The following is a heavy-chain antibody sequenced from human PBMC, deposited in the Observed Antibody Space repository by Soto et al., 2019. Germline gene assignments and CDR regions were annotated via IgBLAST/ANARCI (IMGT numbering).Heavy chain of an antibody. CDR3: ARWDGYGDE. CDR1: GFHLSPYN. D-gene: IGHD5-12*01. V-gene: IGHV3-23*01. J-gene: IGHJ4*02. CDR2: LSGGGANT. Sequence: EVQLLESGGGLVQPGGVLKLPCAASGFHLSPYNIAWVRPAPGKGLAWVSGLSGGGANTFYADSVKGRFTISVDNSKNTVYLQMNSLRVEDTAVYYCARWDGYGDEWGQGTLVTVSS.